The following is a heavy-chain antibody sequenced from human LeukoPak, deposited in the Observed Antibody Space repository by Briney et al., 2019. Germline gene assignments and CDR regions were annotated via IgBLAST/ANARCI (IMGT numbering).Heavy chain of an antibody. Sequence: GGSLRLSCAASGFTFSSYSMNWVRQAPGKGLEWVSYISSSSSTIYYADSVKGRFTISRDNAKNSLYLQMNSLRAEDTAVYYCARDSRSSGYSYWGQGTLVTVSS. J-gene: IGHJ4*02. D-gene: IGHD3-22*01. CDR3: ARDSRSSGYSY. CDR2: ISSSSSTI. CDR1: GFTFSSYS. V-gene: IGHV3-48*01.